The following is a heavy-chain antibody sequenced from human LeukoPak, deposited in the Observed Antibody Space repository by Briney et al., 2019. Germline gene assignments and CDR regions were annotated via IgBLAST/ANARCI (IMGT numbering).Heavy chain of an antibody. CDR3: ARALSDYDFWSGNTYFDY. CDR2: IYHSGST. V-gene: IGHV4-30-2*01. CDR1: GGSISSGGYS. J-gene: IGHJ4*02. Sequence: SQTLSLTCAVPGGSISSGGYSWSWIRQPPGKGLEWIGYIYHSGSTYYNPSLKSRVTISVDRSKNQFSLKLSSVTAADTAVYYCARALSDYDFWSGNTYFDYWGQGTLVTVSS. D-gene: IGHD3-3*01.